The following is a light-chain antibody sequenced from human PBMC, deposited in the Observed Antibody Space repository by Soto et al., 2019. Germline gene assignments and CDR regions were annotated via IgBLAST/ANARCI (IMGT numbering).Light chain of an antibody. Sequence: MTQSLATLSVSTGERGTLSCRASQSVSNNLAWYQQKPGQAPRLLIYGASTRATSIPARFSGSGSGTEFTLTISSLQSEDFAVYEAQQYNTWSWAFGQATK. CDR2: GAS. V-gene: IGKV3-15*01. CDR1: QSVSNN. CDR3: QQYNTWSWA. J-gene: IGKJ1*01.